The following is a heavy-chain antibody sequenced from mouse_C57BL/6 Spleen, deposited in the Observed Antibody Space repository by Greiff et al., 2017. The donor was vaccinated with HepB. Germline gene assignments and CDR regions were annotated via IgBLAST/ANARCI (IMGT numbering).Heavy chain of an antibody. CDR3: AREITGLYYFDY. Sequence: QVQLQQSGAELARPGASVKMSCKASGYTFTSYTMHWVKQRPGQGLEWIGYINPSSGYTKYNQKFKDKATLTADKSSSTAYMQLSSLTSEDSAVYYCAREITGLYYFDYWGQGTTLTVSS. J-gene: IGHJ2*01. D-gene: IGHD4-1*01. CDR2: INPSSGYT. V-gene: IGHV1-4*01. CDR1: GYTFTSYT.